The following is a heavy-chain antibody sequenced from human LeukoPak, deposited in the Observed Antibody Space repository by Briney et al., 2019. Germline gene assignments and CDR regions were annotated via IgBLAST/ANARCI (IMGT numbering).Heavy chain of an antibody. CDR3: AGDWRWDYYDSSGYYPSFDY. V-gene: IGHV1-18*01. D-gene: IGHD3-22*01. CDR1: GYTFTSYG. Sequence: ASVKVSCKASGYTFTSYGISWVRQAPGQGLEWMGWISAYNGNTNYAQKLQGRVTMTTDTSTSTAYMELRSLRSDDTAVYYCAGDWRWDYYDSSGYYPSFDYWGQGTLVTVSS. CDR2: ISAYNGNT. J-gene: IGHJ4*02.